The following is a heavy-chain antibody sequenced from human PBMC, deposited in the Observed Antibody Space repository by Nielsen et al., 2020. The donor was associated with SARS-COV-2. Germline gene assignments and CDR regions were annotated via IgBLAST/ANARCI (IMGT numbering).Heavy chain of an antibody. D-gene: IGHD1-26*01. CDR3: ARDSVGATTLSFDY. CDR2: IYHSGSA. CDR1: GGSISSGGYS. V-gene: IGHV4-30-2*01. Sequence: SETLSLTCAVSGGSISSGGYSWSWIRQPPGKGLEWIGYIYHSGSAYYNPSLKSRVTISVDRSKNQFSLKLSSVTAADTAVYYCARDSVGATTLSFDYWGQGTLVTVSS. J-gene: IGHJ4*02.